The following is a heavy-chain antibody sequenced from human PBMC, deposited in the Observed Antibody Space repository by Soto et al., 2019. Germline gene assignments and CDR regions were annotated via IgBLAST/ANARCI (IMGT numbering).Heavy chain of an antibody. CDR2: IYYSGST. D-gene: IGHD4-17*01. J-gene: IGHJ4*02. CDR1: GDSISSYY. CDR3: ARGRTTVVTFFDY. V-gene: IGHV4-59*01. Sequence: SEPLSLTCTVSGDSISSYYWSWLRQPPGKGLEWIGFIYYSGSTNYNPALKSRVTISVDAYKNQFSLKLSSVTAADTAVYYCARGRTTVVTFFDYWGQGTRVTVSS.